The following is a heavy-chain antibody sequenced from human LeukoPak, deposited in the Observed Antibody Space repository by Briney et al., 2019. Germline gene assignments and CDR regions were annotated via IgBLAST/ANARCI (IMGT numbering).Heavy chain of an antibody. CDR3: ARHRDFDSTGYYYPLFDY. CDR2: INANHGGT. V-gene: IGHV1-2*02. CDR1: GYTFTGYY. J-gene: IGHJ4*02. D-gene: IGHD3-22*01. Sequence: GASVKVSCKASGYTFTGYYMHWVRQAPGQGLEWMGWINANHGGTNYAQQFQGRVTMTRDTSISTAYMELSRLRSDDAAVYYCARHRDFDSTGYYYPLFDYWGQGTLATVSS.